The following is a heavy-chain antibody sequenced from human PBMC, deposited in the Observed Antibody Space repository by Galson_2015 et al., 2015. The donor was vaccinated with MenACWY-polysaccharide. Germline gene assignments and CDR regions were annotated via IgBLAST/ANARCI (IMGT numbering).Heavy chain of an antibody. D-gene: IGHD6-19*01. CDR2: MNPNSGNT. J-gene: IGHJ4*02. V-gene: IGHV1-8*01. Sequence: SVKVSCKASGYTFSSYDINWVRQATGQRLEWMGWMNPNSGNTGYAQKFQGRLTMTRNTSISTAYMELSSLTSEDTAVYYCARGRRDTAVAAPAAVLLDYWGQGILVTVSS. CDR3: ARGRRDTAVAAPAAVLLDY. CDR1: GYTFSSYD.